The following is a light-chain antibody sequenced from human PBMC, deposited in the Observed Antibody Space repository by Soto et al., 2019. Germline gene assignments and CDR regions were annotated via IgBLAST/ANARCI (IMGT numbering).Light chain of an antibody. Sequence: DIQMTQSPSSLSASVGDRVTITCRASQGISNYLAWYQQKPGKVPKLLIYAASTLQSGVPSRFSGSGSGTDCTLTISSLQPEDVSTYCCQKYNNAPRITFGQGTRLQIK. V-gene: IGKV1-27*01. J-gene: IGKJ5*01. CDR3: QKYNNAPRIT. CDR1: QGISNY. CDR2: AAS.